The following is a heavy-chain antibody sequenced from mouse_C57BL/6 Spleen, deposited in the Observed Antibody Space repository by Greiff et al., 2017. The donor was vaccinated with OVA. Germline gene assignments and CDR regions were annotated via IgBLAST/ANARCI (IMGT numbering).Heavy chain of an antibody. V-gene: IGHV1-80*01. D-gene: IGHD1-1*02. CDR2: IYPGDGDT. CDR3: ARSGDMDYFDY. Sequence: QVHVKQSGAELVKPGASVKISCKASGYAFSSYWMNWVKQRPGKGLEWIGQIYPGDGDTNYNGKFKGKATLTADKSSSTAYMQLSSLTSEDSAVYFCARSGDMDYFDYWGQGTTLTVSS. CDR1: GYAFSSYW. J-gene: IGHJ2*01.